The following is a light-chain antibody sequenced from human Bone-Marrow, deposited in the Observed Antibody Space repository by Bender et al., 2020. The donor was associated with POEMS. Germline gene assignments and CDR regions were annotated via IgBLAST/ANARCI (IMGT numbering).Light chain of an antibody. J-gene: IGLJ1*01. CDR1: SSNIGAGYD. CDR3: CSYAGSHISYV. CDR2: DVS. Sequence: QSVLTQPPSVSGAPGQRVTISCTGSSSNIGAGYDVHWYQQFPGTAPKLMIFDVSKRPSGVPDRFSASKSGNTASLTISGLEAEDEADYFCCSYAGSHISYVFGAGTKVTVL. V-gene: IGLV1-40*01.